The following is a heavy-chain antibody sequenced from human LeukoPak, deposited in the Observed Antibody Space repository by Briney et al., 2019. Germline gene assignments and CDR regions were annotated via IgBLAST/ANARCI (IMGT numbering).Heavy chain of an antibody. CDR2: INHSGST. CDR3: AREGCSSTSCYGESFDY. J-gene: IGHJ4*02. V-gene: IGHV4-34*01. CDR1: GGSFSGYY. Sequence: SESLSLTCAVYGGSFSGYYWSWIRRPPGKGLEWIGEINHSGSTNYNPSLKSRVTISVDTSKNQFSLKLSSVTAADTAVYYCAREGCSSTSCYGESFDYWGQGTLVTVSS. D-gene: IGHD2-2*01.